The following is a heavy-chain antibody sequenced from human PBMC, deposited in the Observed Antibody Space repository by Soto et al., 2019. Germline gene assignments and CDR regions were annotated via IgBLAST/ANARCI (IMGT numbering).Heavy chain of an antibody. D-gene: IGHD5-18*01. Sequence: SGPRLVNPTETLRLTCTVSGFSLSNARMGVSWIRQPPGKALEWLAHIFSNDEKSYSTSLKSRLTISKDTSKSQVVLTMTNMDPVDTATYYCARLSTAMVLGRTCYYYYGMDVWGQGTTVTVSS. CDR1: GFSLSNARMG. V-gene: IGHV2-26*01. CDR2: IFSNDEK. CDR3: ARLSTAMVLGRTCYYYYGMDV. J-gene: IGHJ6*02.